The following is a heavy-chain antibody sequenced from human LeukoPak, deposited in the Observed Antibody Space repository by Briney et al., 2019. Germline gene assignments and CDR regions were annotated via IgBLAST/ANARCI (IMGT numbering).Heavy chain of an antibody. CDR3: ASSAYARGGYNYC. J-gene: IGHJ4*02. CDR2: ISSSSSYI. V-gene: IGHV3-21*01. Sequence: EGSLRLSCAASGFTFSSYSMNWVRQAPGKGLEWVSSISSSSSYIYYADSVKGRFTISRDNAKNSLYLQMNSLRAGDTAVYYCASSAYARGGYNYCWGQGTLVTVSS. CDR1: GFTFSSYS. D-gene: IGHD5-24*01.